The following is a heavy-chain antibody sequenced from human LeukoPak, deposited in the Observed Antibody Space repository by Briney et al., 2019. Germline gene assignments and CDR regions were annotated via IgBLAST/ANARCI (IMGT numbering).Heavy chain of an antibody. D-gene: IGHD3-10*01. CDR1: GFTFSSYA. J-gene: IGHJ4*02. CDR3: AKAVLWFGESYFDY. CDR2: ISGSGGST. Sequence: GGCLRLSCAASGFTFSSYAMSWVRQAPGKGLEWVPAISGSGGSTYYADSVKGRFTISRDNSKNTLYLQMNSLRAVDTAVYYGAKAVLWFGESYFDYWGQRTLVTVSS. V-gene: IGHV3-23*01.